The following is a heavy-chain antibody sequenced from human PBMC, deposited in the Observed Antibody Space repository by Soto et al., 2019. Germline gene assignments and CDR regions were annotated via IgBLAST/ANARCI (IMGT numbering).Heavy chain of an antibody. Sequence: GGSPRLSCAASGFTFSSYGMNWVRQAPGKGLEWVSYISSSSSTIYYADSVKGRFTISRDNAKNSLYLQMNSLRAEDTAVYYCASPYDFWSGPGHYDYWGQGTLVTVSS. D-gene: IGHD3-3*01. CDR1: GFTFSSYG. J-gene: IGHJ4*02. CDR2: ISSSSSTI. V-gene: IGHV3-48*01. CDR3: ASPYDFWSGPGHYDY.